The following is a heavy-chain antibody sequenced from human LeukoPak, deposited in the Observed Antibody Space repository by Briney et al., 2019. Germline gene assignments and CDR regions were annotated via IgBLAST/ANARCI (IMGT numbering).Heavy chain of an antibody. D-gene: IGHD6-19*01. CDR1: GGSISSYY. J-gene: IGHJ4*02. Sequence: PETLSLTCTVSGGSISSYYWSWIRQPAGKGLEWIGRIYTSGSTNYSPSLKSRVTMSVDTSKNQFSLKLSSVTAADTAVYYCARESFYSSGWTRDYWGQGTLVTVSS. CDR3: ARESFYSSGWTRDY. V-gene: IGHV4-4*07. CDR2: IYTSGST.